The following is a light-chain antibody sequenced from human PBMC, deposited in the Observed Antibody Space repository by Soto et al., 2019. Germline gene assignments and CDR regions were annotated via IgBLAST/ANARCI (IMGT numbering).Light chain of an antibody. CDR3: NSYTLSGTYV. Sequence: QSALTQPPSVSGSPGQSVTISCTGTSSDVGSYNGVSWYQQPPGTAPRLIIYEGSTRPSGVPDRFSRSKSGNTASLTISGLQAEDEADYYCNSYTLSGTYVFGTGTKLTVL. CDR1: SSDVGSYNG. CDR2: EGS. J-gene: IGLJ1*01. V-gene: IGLV2-18*02.